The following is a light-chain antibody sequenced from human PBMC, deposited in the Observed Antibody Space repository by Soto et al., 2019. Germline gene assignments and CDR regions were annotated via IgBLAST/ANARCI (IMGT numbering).Light chain of an antibody. CDR3: QQYGNSPHT. J-gene: IGKJ5*01. CDR2: GAS. Sequence: ELVLTQSPCTLSLSPGDGVTLSCRAGQSVSSSQLAWYQQKPGQAPRLLVYGASRRATGIPEEFIGSVAETELTFSISRLEPEDFAVYYCQQYGNSPHTSGQGTRVVIK. V-gene: IGKV3-20*01. CDR1: QSVSSSQ.